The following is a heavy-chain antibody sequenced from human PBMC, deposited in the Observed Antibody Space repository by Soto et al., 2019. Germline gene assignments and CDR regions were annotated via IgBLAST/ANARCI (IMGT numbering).Heavy chain of an antibody. CDR2: MNPGSGKT. D-gene: IGHD6-13*01. CDR1: GYTFTSYG. CDR3: ARMASAGTLNWFDP. V-gene: IGHV1-8*02. Sequence: ASVKVSCKASGYTFTSYGISWVRQAAGQGLEWLGWMNPGSGKTGYASKFQGRVAMTRDASTGTSHLELSSLTSDDTAVYYCARMASAGTLNWFDPWDQGTLVTVSS. J-gene: IGHJ5*02.